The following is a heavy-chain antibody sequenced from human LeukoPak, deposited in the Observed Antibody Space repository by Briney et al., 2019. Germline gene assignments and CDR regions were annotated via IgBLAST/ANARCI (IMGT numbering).Heavy chain of an antibody. V-gene: IGHV3-53*01. CDR3: AGDSGSYQYFDC. Sequence: GGSLRLSCAASGFIVSSNYMSWVRQAPGKGLEWVSVIYSGGSTYYADSAKGRFTISRDNSKNTQYPQMNSLRAEDTAVYYCAGDSGSYQYFDCWGQGTLVTLSS. CDR2: IYSGGST. CDR1: GFIVSSNY. D-gene: IGHD1-26*01. J-gene: IGHJ4*02.